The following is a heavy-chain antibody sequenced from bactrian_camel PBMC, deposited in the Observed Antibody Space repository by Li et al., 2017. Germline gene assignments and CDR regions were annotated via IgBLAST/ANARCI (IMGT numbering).Heavy chain of an antibody. J-gene: IGHJ4*01. Sequence: QLVESGGGSVQTGGSLRLSWLPSGYSVNSYCMGWFRQAPGKQREEVATIFTRDGRLTNYAEAVKGRFTISKDNAKNTLYLQMNSLKPEDTAIYYCAADVHRGYLVQCEYNYWGQGTQVTVS. CDR1: GYSVNSYC. CDR3: AADVHRGYLVQCEYNY. V-gene: IGHV3S53*01. D-gene: IGHD5*01. CDR2: IFTRDGRLT.